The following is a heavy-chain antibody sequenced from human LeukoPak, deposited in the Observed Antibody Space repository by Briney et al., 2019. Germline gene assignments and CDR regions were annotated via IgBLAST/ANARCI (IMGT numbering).Heavy chain of an antibody. V-gene: IGHV1-69*02. D-gene: IGHD4-17*01. J-gene: IGHJ3*02. CDR3: AKVGTPGYYGDYVPNAFDI. CDR1: GGTFSSYT. Sequence: GASVKVSCKASGGTFSSYTISWVRQAPGQGLEWMGRIIPILGIANYAQKFQGRVTITADKSTSTAYMELSSLRSEDTAVYYCAKVGTPGYYGDYVPNAFDIWGQGTMVTVSS. CDR2: IIPILGIA.